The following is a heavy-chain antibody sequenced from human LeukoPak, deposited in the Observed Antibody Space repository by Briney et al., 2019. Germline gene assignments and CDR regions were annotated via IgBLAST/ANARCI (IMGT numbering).Heavy chain of an antibody. J-gene: IGHJ5*02. D-gene: IGHD6-6*01. CDR3: AKGDSSSESIRGFDP. V-gene: IGHV3-21*04. Sequence: PGGSLRLSCAASGFTFSSYSMNWVRQAPGKGLEWVSSISSSSSYIYYADSVKGRFTISRDNAKNSLYLQMNSLRAEDTAVYYCAKGDSSSESIRGFDPWGQGTLVTVSS. CDR1: GFTFSSYS. CDR2: ISSSSSYI.